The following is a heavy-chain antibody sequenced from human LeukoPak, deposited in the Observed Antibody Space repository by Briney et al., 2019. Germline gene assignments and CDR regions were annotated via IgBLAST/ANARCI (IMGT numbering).Heavy chain of an antibody. D-gene: IGHD4-11*01. CDR1: GFTFSRYW. Sequence: GGSLRLSCAASGFTFSRYWMSWVRQAPGKRLEWVANIKHDGSEKYYVDSVKGRFTISRDNAKNSLSLQMNSLRAEDTALYYCARESDHSNYPGTFDHWGPGTLVAVSS. CDR2: IKHDGSEK. J-gene: IGHJ4*02. V-gene: IGHV3-7*01. CDR3: ARESDHSNYPGTFDH.